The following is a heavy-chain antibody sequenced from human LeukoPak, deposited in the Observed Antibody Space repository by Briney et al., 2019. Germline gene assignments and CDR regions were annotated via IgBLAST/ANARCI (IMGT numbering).Heavy chain of an antibody. D-gene: IGHD3-9*01. Sequence: GGSLRLSCAASGFTFGSYAMSWVRQAPGKGLEWVSAISGSGDSTYYADSVKGRFTISRDNSKNTLYLQMNSLRAEDTAVYYCARDGGGLRYFDWPIIGYYFDYWGQGTLVTVSS. CDR3: ARDGGGLRYFDWPIIGYYFDY. CDR1: GFTFGSYA. V-gene: IGHV3-23*01. CDR2: ISGSGDST. J-gene: IGHJ4*02.